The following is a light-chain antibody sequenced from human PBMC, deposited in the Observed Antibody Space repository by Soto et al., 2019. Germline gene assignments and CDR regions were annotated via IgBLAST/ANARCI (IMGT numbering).Light chain of an antibody. Sequence: EIVLTQSPGTLSLSPGERATLSCRASQSVASRNLAWYQQKSGQAPRLLIYGASSRAIHTPDRFSGSGSGTDFTLTISGLEPEDFAVYYCQPFGNSLWTVGQGTKV. J-gene: IGKJ1*01. CDR1: QSVASRN. CDR3: QPFGNSLWT. CDR2: GAS. V-gene: IGKV3-20*01.